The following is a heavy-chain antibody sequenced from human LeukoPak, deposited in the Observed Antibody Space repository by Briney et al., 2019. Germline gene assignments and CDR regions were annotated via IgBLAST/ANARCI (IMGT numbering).Heavy chain of an antibody. Sequence: ASVKVSCKASGYTFTSYGISWVRQAPGQGLEWMGWISAYNGNTNYAQKLQGRVTMTTDTSTSTAYMELRSLISDDTAVYYCATAAAADDAFDIWGQGTMVTVSS. V-gene: IGHV1-18*01. CDR1: GYTFTSYG. J-gene: IGHJ3*02. CDR3: ATAAAADDAFDI. D-gene: IGHD6-13*01. CDR2: ISAYNGNT.